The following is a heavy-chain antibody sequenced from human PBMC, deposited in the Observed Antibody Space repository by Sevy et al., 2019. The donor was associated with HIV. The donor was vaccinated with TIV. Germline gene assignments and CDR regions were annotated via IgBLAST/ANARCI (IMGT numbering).Heavy chain of an antibody. CDR3: ARDLQWLRSTYYYGMDV. V-gene: IGHV1-69*13. Sequence: ASVKVSCKASGGTFSSYAISWVRQAPGQGLEWMGGIFPIFGTANYAQKFQGRVTITADESTSTAYMELSSLRSEDTAVYYCARDLQWLRSTYYYGMDVWGQGTTVTVSS. J-gene: IGHJ6*02. D-gene: IGHD5-12*01. CDR2: IFPIFGTA. CDR1: GGTFSSYA.